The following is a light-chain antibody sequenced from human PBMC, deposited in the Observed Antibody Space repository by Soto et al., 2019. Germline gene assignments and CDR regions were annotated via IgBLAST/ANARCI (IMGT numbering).Light chain of an antibody. Sequence: QSVLTQPASVSGSPGQSVTISCTGITSDVGSYNLVSWYQQHPGKAPKLIIYEDTKRPSGISNRFSGSKSGNTASLTISGLQDEDEADYSCCSYAGSRPDVVFGGGTKLTVL. V-gene: IGLV2-23*01. CDR3: CSYAGSRPDVV. J-gene: IGLJ2*01. CDR1: TSDVGSYNL. CDR2: EDT.